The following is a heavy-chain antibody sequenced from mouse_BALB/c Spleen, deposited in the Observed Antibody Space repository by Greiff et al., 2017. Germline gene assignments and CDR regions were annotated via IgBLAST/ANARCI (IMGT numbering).Heavy chain of an antibody. CDR1: GYSFTGYY. V-gene: IGHV1-42*01. D-gene: IGHD1-1*01. Sequence: VQLKQSGPELVKPGASVKISCKASGYSFTGYYMHWVKQSPENSLEWIGEINPSTGGTSYNQKFKGKATLTVDKSSSTAYMQLKSLTSEESAVYYCTRIADNTEAWFAYWGQGTLVTVSA. J-gene: IGHJ3*01. CDR2: INPSTGGT. CDR3: TRIADNTEAWFAY.